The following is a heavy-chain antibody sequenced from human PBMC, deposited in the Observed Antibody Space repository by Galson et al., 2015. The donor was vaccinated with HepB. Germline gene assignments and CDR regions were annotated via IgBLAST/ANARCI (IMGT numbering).Heavy chain of an antibody. V-gene: IGHV3-30*18. J-gene: IGHJ4*02. CDR2: ISYDGRNK. CDR3: AKDQSGWYSFGDY. Sequence: SLRLSCAASGFTFSSCGMHWVRQAPGKGLEWVAVISYDGRNKYNADSVKGRFTISRDNSKNTLYLQMNSLRAEDTAVYYCAKDQSGWYSFGDYWGQGTLVTVSS. D-gene: IGHD6-19*01. CDR1: GFTFSSCG.